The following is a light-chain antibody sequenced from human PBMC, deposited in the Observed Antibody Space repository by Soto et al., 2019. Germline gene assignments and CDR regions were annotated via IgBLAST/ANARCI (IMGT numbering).Light chain of an antibody. J-gene: IGKJ2*01. CDR1: QSVSSY. CDR2: DAS. Sequence: EIVLTQTPATQSLSPGERATLSCRASQSVSSYLAWYQQKPGQAPRLLIYDASNRATGIPARFSGSGSGTDFTLTISSLEPEDFAVYYCQQRRNWPPSTFGQGTKLEIK. CDR3: QQRRNWPPST. V-gene: IGKV3-11*01.